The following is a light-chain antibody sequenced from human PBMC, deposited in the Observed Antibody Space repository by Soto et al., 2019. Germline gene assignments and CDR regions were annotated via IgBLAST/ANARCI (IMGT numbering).Light chain of an antibody. V-gene: IGKV3-15*01. CDR2: GAS. Sequence: EIVMTQSPVTLSVSPGERATLSCRASQSVSSNLAWYQQKPGQAPRLLIYGASTRAAGIPARFSGSGSGTEFTLTISSLQSEDLAVYYCQQYNNWWTFGQGTKVQIK. CDR1: QSVSSN. CDR3: QQYNNWWT. J-gene: IGKJ1*01.